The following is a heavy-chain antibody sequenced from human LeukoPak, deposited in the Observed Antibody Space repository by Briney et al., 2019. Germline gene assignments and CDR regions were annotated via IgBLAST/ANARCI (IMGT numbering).Heavy chain of an antibody. J-gene: IGHJ4*02. CDR2: SNHSGST. CDR1: GGSFSGYY. D-gene: IGHD3-10*01. Sequence: PSETLSLTCAVYGGSFSGYYWSWIRQPPGKGLEWIGESNHSGSTNYNPSLKSRVTISVDTSKNQFSLKLSSVTAADTAVYYCARANSMGSGSYSNFDYWGQGTLVTVSS. CDR3: ARANSMGSGSYSNFDY. V-gene: IGHV4-34*01.